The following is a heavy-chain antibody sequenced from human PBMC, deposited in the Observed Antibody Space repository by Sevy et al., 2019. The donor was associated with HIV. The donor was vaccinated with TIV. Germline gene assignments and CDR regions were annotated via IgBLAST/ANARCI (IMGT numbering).Heavy chain of an antibody. CDR1: GGSISSYY. CDR2: IYYSGST. D-gene: IGHD3-22*01. CDR3: ARDRGYYDSSGYYPGYYFDY. J-gene: IGHJ4*02. Sequence: SETLSLTCTVSGGSISSYYWSWIRQPPGKGLEWIAYIYYSGSTNYNPSLKSRVTISVDTSKNQFSLKLSSVTAADTAVYYCARDRGYYDSSGYYPGYYFDYWGQGTLVTVSS. V-gene: IGHV4-59*01.